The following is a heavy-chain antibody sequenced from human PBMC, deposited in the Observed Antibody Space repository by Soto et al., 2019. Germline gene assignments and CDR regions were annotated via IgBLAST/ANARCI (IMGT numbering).Heavy chain of an antibody. V-gene: IGHV3-30-3*01. CDR2: ISYDGSNK. D-gene: IGHD4-17*01. CDR3: ARDYGDYVLDY. CDR1: GFTFSSYA. Sequence: QVQLVESGGGVVQPGRSLRLSCAASGFTFSSYAMHWVRQAPGKGLEWVAVISYDGSNKYYADSVKGRFTISRDNSKNTLDLQMNSLRAEDTAVYYCARDYGDYVLDYWGQGTLVTVSS. J-gene: IGHJ4*02.